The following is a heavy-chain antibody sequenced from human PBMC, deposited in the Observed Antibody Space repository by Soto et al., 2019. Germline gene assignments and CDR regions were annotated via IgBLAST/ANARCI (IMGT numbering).Heavy chain of an antibody. CDR3: PRLPSP. J-gene: IGHJ5*02. Sequence: SETLSLTWTVSSGSISSYYWIWIRQPPGKGLEWIGYIYYSGTAHYNPSLKSRVTISVDRSKTQFSLNLSSVTAADTAVYYCPRLPSPWGQGTLVPVSS. CDR1: SGSISSYY. CDR2: IYYSGTA. V-gene: IGHV4-59*12.